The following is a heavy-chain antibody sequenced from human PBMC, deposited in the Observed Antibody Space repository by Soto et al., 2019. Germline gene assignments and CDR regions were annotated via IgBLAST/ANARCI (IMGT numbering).Heavy chain of an antibody. CDR1: RDTFTSYY. CDR2: INPHGGST. V-gene: IGHV1-46*01. CDR3: ARSSGGNFGIIIEGTNWFDP. D-gene: IGHD1-26*01. J-gene: IGHJ5*02. Sequence: ASVKVSCKAPRDTFTSYYINSGRQAPGQGXEWMGVINPHGGSTAYAQKFKGRVTLTRDTSASTVYMDVSSLTSEDTAMYYCARSSGGNFGIIIEGTNWFDPWGQGTLVTVSS.